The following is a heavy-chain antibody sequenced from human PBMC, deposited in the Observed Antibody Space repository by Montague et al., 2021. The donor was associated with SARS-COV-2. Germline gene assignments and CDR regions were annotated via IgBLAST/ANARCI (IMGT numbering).Heavy chain of an antibody. CDR3: ARRGDYGGPRFDY. V-gene: IGHV4-39*01. Sequence: SETLSLTCTVSGGSVSGRSYYWGWIRQPPGKGLEWIGSIYYSGSTHYNPSLKSRVTISVDTSKNQFSLKLSSVTAADTAAYYCARRGDYGGPRFDYWGQGTLVSVSS. D-gene: IGHD4-23*01. J-gene: IGHJ4*02. CDR2: IYYSGST. CDR1: GGSVSGRSYY.